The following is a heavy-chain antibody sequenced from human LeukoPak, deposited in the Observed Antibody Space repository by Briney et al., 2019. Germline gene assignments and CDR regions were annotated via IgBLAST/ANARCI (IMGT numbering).Heavy chain of an antibody. CDR3: ARGLSDYTPYYYYYMDV. CDR2: INHSGST. D-gene: IGHD2-2*02. CDR1: GGSFSGYY. Sequence: KPSETLSLTCAVYGGSFSGYYWSWIRPPPGKGLEWIGEINHSGSTNYNPSLKSRVTISVDTSKNQFSLKLSSVTAADTAVYYCARGLSDYTPYYYYYMDVWGKGTTVTVSS. J-gene: IGHJ6*03. V-gene: IGHV4-34*01.